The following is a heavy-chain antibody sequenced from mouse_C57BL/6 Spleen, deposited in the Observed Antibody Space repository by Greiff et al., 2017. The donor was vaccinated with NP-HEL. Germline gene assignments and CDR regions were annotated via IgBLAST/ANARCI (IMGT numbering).Heavy chain of an antibody. D-gene: IGHD1-1*01. CDR3: ARDYYGSLYAMDY. V-gene: IGHV1-55*01. CDR2: IYPGSGST. J-gene: IGHJ4*01. Sequence: VQLQQPGAELVKPGASVKMSCKASGYTFTSYWITWVKQRPGQGLEWIGDIYPGSGSTNYNEKFKSKATLTVATSSSTAYMQLSSLTSEDSAVYYCARDYYGSLYAMDYWGQGTSVTVSS. CDR1: GYTFTSYW.